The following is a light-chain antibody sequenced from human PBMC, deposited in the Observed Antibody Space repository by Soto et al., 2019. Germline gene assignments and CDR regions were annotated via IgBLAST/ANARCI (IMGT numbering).Light chain of an antibody. J-gene: IGLJ1*01. CDR3: SSYTTSSTYV. V-gene: IGLV2-14*03. Sequence: QSALTQPASVSGSPGQSITISCTGTSSDVGGYNYVYWYQQHPGKAPKLLIYDVTNRPSGVSDRFSGSKSGYTASLTISGLQAEDDADYYCSSYTTSSTYVFGTGTKLTVL. CDR1: SSDVGGYNY. CDR2: DVT.